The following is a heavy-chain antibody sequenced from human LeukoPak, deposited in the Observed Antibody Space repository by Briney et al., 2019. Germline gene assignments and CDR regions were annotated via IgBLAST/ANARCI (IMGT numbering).Heavy chain of an antibody. V-gene: IGHV1-2*06. CDR3: ARDSAYCGGDCPDY. D-gene: IGHD2-21*02. CDR2: INPNSGGT. J-gene: IGHJ4*02. CDR1: GYTFTGYY. Sequence: GASVKVSCKASGYTFTGYYMNWVRQAPGQGLEWMGRINPNSGGTNYAQKFQGRVTMTRGTSISTAYMELTSLRSDDTAVYYCARDSAYCGGDCPDYWGQGTLVTVSS.